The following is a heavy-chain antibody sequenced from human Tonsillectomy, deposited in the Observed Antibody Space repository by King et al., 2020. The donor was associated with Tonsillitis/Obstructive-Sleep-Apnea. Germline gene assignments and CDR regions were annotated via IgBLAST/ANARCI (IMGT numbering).Heavy chain of an antibody. Sequence: VQLVESGGGVVQPGRSLRLSCAASGFTFSSYAMHWVRQAPGKGLQWVAVMSHDGSNKYYADSVKGRFTISRDISKNTLFLQMNSLRAEDTAVYYCAREGSYGDYLDYWGQGTLVTVSS. CDR2: MSHDGSNK. D-gene: IGHD4-17*01. J-gene: IGHJ4*02. CDR1: GFTFSSYA. CDR3: AREGSYGDYLDY. V-gene: IGHV3-30*01.